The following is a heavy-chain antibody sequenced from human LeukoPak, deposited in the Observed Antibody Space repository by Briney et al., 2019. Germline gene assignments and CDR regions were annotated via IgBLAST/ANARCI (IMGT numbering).Heavy chain of an antibody. V-gene: IGHV3-21*01. J-gene: IGHJ4*02. CDR3: ARELAAAGPFDY. Sequence: GGSLRLSCAASGFTFSSYGMSWVRQAPGKGLEWVSAISSSSSYIYYADSVKGRFTISRDNAKNSLYLQMNSLRAEDTAVYYCARELAAAGPFDYWGQGTLVTVSS. CDR2: ISSSSSYI. D-gene: IGHD6-13*01. CDR1: GFTFSSYG.